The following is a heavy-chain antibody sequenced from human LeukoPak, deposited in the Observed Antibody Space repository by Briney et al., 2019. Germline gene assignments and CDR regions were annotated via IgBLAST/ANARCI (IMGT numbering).Heavy chain of an antibody. CDR2: ISGSGGST. CDR3: AKGGDDYYDSSGYYYGFDY. D-gene: IGHD3-22*01. Sequence: GGSLRLSCAASGLILSSYVMSWVRQAPGKGLEWVSAISGSGGSTYYADSVKGRFTISRDNSKNTLYLQMNSLRAEDTAVYYCAKGGDDYYDSSGYYYGFDYWGQGTLVTVSS. J-gene: IGHJ4*02. CDR1: GLILSSYV. V-gene: IGHV3-23*01.